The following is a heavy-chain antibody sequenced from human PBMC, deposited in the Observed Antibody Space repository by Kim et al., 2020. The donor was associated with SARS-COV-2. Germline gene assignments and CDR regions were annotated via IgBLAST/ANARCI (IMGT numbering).Heavy chain of an antibody. J-gene: IGHJ5*02. V-gene: IGHV3-21*01. CDR1: GFTFSSYS. Sequence: GGSLRLSCAASGFTFSSYSMNWVRQAPGKGLEWVSSISSSSSYIYYADSVKGRFTISRDNAKNSLYLQMNSLRAEDTAVYYCARDVSNEDANWFDPWGQGTLVTVSS. CDR2: ISSSSSYI. CDR3: ARDVSNEDANWFDP.